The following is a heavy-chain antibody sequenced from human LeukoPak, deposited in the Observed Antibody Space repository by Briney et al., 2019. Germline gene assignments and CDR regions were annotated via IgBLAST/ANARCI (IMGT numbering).Heavy chain of an antibody. CDR3: ARSGYGYRWYPDY. D-gene: IGHD5-18*01. CDR1: GYTFIIYY. J-gene: IGHJ4*02. Sequence: ASVKVSCKASGYTFIIYYMHWVRQAPGQGLEWMGIINPSGGSTSYTQKFQGRVTMTRDTSTSTVYIERSSVSSENTAVYYCARSGYGYRWYPDYWGQGTLVTVSS. V-gene: IGHV1-46*01. CDR2: INPSGGST.